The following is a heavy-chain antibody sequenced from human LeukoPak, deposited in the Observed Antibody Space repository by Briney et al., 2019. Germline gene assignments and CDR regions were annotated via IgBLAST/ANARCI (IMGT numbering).Heavy chain of an antibody. Sequence: GGSLRLSCAASGFTFNRYWMHWVRQVPGRGLVWASRINSDESSTTYADSVKGRFTISRDNAKNTLYLQMNSLRAEDTAVYYCARDGYCSGGSCYGMDVWGQGTTVTVSS. CDR2: INSDESST. V-gene: IGHV3-74*03. CDR3: ARDGYCSGGSCYGMDV. D-gene: IGHD2-15*01. CDR1: GFTFNRYW. J-gene: IGHJ6*02.